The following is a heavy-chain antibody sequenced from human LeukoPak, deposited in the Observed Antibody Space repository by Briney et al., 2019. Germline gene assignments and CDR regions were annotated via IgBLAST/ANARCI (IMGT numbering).Heavy chain of an antibody. CDR1: GYTFTSYY. J-gene: IGHJ5*02. V-gene: IGHV1-46*01. Sequence: ASVKVSCKASGYTFTSYYMHWVRQAPGQGLEWMGIINPSGGSTSYAQKFQGRVTMTRDTSTSTVYMELSSLRSEDTAVYYCARGSSDTAMVSWFDPWGQGTLVTVSS. CDR2: INPSGGST. D-gene: IGHD5-18*01. CDR3: ARGSSDTAMVSWFDP.